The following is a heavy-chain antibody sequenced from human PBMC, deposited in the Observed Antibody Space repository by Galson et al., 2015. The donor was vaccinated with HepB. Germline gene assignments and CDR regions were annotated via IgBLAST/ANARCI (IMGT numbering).Heavy chain of an antibody. Sequence: SLRLSCAASGFTFSNYAMHWVRRAPGKGLEWVSVISSDASNKYYADSVKGRFNISRDNSKNTLYLQMSSLRLEDTALYYCARGGDFWSGFVGYYYMNFWGNGTTVTVSS. J-gene: IGHJ6*03. V-gene: IGHV3-30-3*01. D-gene: IGHD3-3*01. CDR1: GFTFSNYA. CDR3: ARGGDFWSGFVGYYYMNF. CDR2: ISSDASNK.